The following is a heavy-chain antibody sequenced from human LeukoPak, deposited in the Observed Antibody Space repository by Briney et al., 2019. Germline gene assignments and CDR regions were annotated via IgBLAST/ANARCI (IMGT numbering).Heavy chain of an antibody. D-gene: IGHD3-22*01. CDR3: STGYGSPYYDNY. CDR1: GFTFSDAW. Sequence: GGSLRLSSAASGFTFSDAWMDWVRQAPGKGLEWVGRIKSKTNGETTDYPAPVKGRFSISRDDSKNTLYLQMDSLKTEDTAVYYCSTGYGSPYYDNYWGQGTLVTVSS. J-gene: IGHJ4*02. V-gene: IGHV3-15*01. CDR2: IKSKTNGETT.